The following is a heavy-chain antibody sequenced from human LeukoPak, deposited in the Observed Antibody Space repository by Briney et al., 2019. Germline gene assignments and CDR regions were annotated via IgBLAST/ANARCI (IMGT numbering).Heavy chain of an antibody. J-gene: IGHJ4*02. Sequence: SETLSLTCAVSGYSISSGYYWGWIRQPPGKGLERIGSIYHSGSTYYNPSLKSRVTISVDTSKNQFSLKLSSVTAADTAVYYCARRDSSGYYFDYWGQGTLVTVSS. D-gene: IGHD3-22*01. CDR1: GYSISSGYY. CDR2: IYHSGST. V-gene: IGHV4-38-2*01. CDR3: ARRDSSGYYFDY.